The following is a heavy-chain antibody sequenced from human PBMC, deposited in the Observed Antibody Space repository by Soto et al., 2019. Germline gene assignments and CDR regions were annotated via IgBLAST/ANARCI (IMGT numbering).Heavy chain of an antibody. D-gene: IGHD3-3*01. Sequence: QVQLVQSGAEVKKPGASVKVSCKASGYTFTSYAMHWVRQAPGQRLEWMGWISAGNGNTKYSQKLQGRVTITRDTSASTAYMELSSLRSEDTAVYYCASLYDFWSSSLKGHDHWGQGTLVTVSS. CDR1: GYTFTSYA. CDR2: ISAGNGNT. V-gene: IGHV1-3*01. CDR3: ASLYDFWSSSLKGHDH. J-gene: IGHJ4*02.